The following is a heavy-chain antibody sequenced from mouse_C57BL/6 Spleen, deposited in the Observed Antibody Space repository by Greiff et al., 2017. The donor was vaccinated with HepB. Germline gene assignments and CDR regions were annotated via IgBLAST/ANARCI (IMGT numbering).Heavy chain of an antibody. D-gene: IGHD2-10*01. V-gene: IGHV1-54*01. CDR1: GYAFTNYL. Sequence: QVQLKQSGAELVRPGTSVKVSCKASGYAFTNYLIEWVKQRPGQGLEWIGVINPGSGGTNYTEKFKGKATLTADKSSSPAYLQSSSLPSEDSAVYFCARRGPLLRAMDYWGQGTSVTVSS. CDR3: ARRGPLLRAMDY. J-gene: IGHJ4*01. CDR2: INPGSGGT.